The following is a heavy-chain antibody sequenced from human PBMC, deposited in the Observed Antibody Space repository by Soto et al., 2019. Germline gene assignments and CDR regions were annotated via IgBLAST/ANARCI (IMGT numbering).Heavy chain of an antibody. V-gene: IGHV4-30-2*01. D-gene: IGHD2-15*01. CDR1: GGSISSGGYS. CDR2: IYHSGST. J-gene: IGHJ4*02. CDR3: ARARSGGSSYFDY. Sequence: QLQLQESGSGLVKPSQTLSLTCAVSGGSISSGGYSWSWIRQPPGQGLEWIGYIYHSGSTYYNPSLKSRVTISVDRSKNQFSLKLSSVTAADTAVYYCARARSGGSSYFDYWGQGTLVTVSS.